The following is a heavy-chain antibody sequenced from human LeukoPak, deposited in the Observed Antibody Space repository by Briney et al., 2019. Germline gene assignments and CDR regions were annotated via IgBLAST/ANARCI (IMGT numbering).Heavy chain of an antibody. V-gene: IGHV4-59*01. J-gene: IGHJ5*02. D-gene: IGHD3-10*01. CDR3: ARESIRFGELIRFDP. Sequence: SETLSLTCTVSGGSISSYYWSWLRQPPGKGLEWIGYIYYSGSTIYNPSLKSRVTISIDTSKNQFSLKLNSVTAADTAVYYCARESIRFGELIRFDPWGQGTLVTVSS. CDR1: GGSISSYY. CDR2: IYYSGST.